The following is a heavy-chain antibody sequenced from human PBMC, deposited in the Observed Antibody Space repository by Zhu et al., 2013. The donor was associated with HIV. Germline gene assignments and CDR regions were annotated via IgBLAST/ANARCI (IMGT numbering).Heavy chain of an antibody. CDR3: ARLRQTYRDFWSGSLEVFDI. D-gene: IGHD3-3*01. Sequence: QVQLVQSGAEVRDPGASVKVSCEASGLVFTAYHMHWVRQAPGQGLEWMGWINLDSGDTHYAQNFQGRIFMTRDTSITTAYMELARLTSADTAVYYCARLRQTYRDFWSGSLEVFDIWGHGTMVTVSS. J-gene: IGHJ3*02. CDR2: INLDSGDT. CDR1: GLVFTAYH. V-gene: IGHV1-2*02.